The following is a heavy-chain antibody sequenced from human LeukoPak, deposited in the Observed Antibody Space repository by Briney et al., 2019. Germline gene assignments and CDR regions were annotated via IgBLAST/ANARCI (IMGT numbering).Heavy chain of an antibody. V-gene: IGHV3-20*04. CDR3: ARGDGFSGYDRTPFYYYYYYMDV. Sequence: PGGSLRLSCTSSGFRFGDHAMSWVRQAPGKGLEWVSGINWNGGSTGYADSVKGRFTISRDNAKNSLYLQMNSLRAEDMALYYCARGDGFSGYDRTPFYYYYYYMDVWGKGTTVTVSS. CDR1: GFRFGDHA. J-gene: IGHJ6*03. CDR2: INWNGGST. D-gene: IGHD5-12*01.